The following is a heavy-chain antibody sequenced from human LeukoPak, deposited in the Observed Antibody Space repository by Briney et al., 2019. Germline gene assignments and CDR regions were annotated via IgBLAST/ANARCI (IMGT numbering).Heavy chain of an antibody. J-gene: IGHJ4*01. CDR1: GFTFSSYS. CDR3: ASGYCSGGSCYTPDFVY. CDR2: ISSSSSYI. Sequence: GGSLRLSCAASGFTFSSYSMNWVRQAPGKGLEWVSSISSSSSYIYYADSVKGRFTISRDNAKNSLYLQMNSLRAEDTAVYYCASGYCSGGSCYTPDFVYWGQGTLVTVSS. D-gene: IGHD2-15*01. V-gene: IGHV3-21*01.